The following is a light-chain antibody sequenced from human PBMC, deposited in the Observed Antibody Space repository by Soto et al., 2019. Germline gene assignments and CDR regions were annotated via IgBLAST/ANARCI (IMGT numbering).Light chain of an antibody. V-gene: IGKV3-15*01. CDR2: GAS. J-gene: IGKJ3*01. CDR3: QQYNKWPPIFT. Sequence: EIVMTQSPATLSVSPGERATLSCRASQSVGIDLAWYQQKPGQAPRLLLYGASTGATGVPDRFSGSGSGTEFTLPISSLQSEDFAVYYCQQYNKWPPIFTFGPGTKVDFK. CDR1: QSVGID.